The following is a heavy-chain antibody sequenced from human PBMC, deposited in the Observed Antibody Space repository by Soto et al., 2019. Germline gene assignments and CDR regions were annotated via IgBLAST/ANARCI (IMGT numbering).Heavy chain of an antibody. CDR3: ARILRPSAGYNWFDP. V-gene: IGHV1-18*01. J-gene: IGHJ5*02. CDR1: GYTFTNYD. CDR2: IISYNGNT. Sequence: QVHLVQSGAEVLKPGASMKVSCKASGYTFTNYDITWVRQAPGQGLEWVGWIISYNGNTNYAQKFQGRVTMTTDTATSTAYMEMRSLRSDNTGLYYCARILRPSAGYNWFDPWGQGTLVTVSS. D-gene: IGHD2-15*01.